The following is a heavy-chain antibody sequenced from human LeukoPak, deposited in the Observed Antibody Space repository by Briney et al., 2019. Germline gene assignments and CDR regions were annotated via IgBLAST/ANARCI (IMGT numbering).Heavy chain of an antibody. Sequence: GGSLRLSCVASGFTFSSYAMSWVRQAPGKGLEWVSPISGSGGSTYYADSVEGRFTISRDNSKNTVYLQMNSLRAEDTAVYYCARTGDYSSGWWGLTDYWGQGTLVTVSS. J-gene: IGHJ4*02. CDR3: ARTGDYSSGWWGLTDY. D-gene: IGHD6-19*01. CDR1: GFTFSSYA. CDR2: ISGSGGST. V-gene: IGHV3-23*01.